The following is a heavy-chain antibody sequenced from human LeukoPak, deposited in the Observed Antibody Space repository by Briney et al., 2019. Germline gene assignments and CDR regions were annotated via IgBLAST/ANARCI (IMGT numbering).Heavy chain of an antibody. Sequence: GGSLRLSCAASGFTFSGSAMHWVRQASGKGLEWVGRIRSKANSYATAYAASVKGRFTISRDDSKNTAYLQMNSLKTEGTAVYYCTSGIRGDFDYWGQGTLVTVSS. CDR2: IRSKANSYAT. J-gene: IGHJ4*02. V-gene: IGHV3-73*01. CDR3: TSGIRGDFDY. CDR1: GFTFSGSA. D-gene: IGHD1-14*01.